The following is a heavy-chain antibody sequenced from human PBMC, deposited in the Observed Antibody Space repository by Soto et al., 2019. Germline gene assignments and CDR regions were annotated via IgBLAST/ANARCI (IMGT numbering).Heavy chain of an antibody. D-gene: IGHD6-19*01. J-gene: IGHJ4*02. Sequence: GGSLRLSSTASGFNFGSYGMHWVRQAPGKGLEWVAVIWYDGSNKYYADSVKGRFTTSRDNSKNTLYLQMNSLRAEDTAVYYCARDCAGYSSGWYQRGGFDYWGQGTLVTVSS. CDR2: IWYDGSNK. CDR3: ARDCAGYSSGWYQRGGFDY. V-gene: IGHV3-33*01. CDR1: GFNFGSYG.